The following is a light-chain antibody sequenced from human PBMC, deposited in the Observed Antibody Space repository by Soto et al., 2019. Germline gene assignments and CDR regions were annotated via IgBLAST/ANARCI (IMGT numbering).Light chain of an antibody. V-gene: IGKV1-5*03. CDR3: QQYNSYLWT. Sequence: DIPMTQSPSTLSASVGDRVTITCRASQSISSWLAWFQQKPGKAPKLLIYKASSLESGVPPRFSGSGSGTEFTLTISSLQPDDFAIYYCQQYNSYLWTFGQGTKVEIK. J-gene: IGKJ1*01. CDR1: QSISSW. CDR2: KAS.